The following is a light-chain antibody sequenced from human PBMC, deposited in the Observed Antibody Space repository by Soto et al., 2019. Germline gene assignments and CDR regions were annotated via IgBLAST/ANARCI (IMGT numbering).Light chain of an antibody. Sequence: QSVLTQPPSVSGTPGLRVNISCSGGISNIGKDTVNWYQQLPGTAPKLLMFNDDKRPSGVPDRFSCSRSGTSASLAISGLQSDDEAVYFCSTWDDSLNGWVFGGGTKLTVL. V-gene: IGLV1-44*01. CDR2: NDD. CDR3: STWDDSLNGWV. J-gene: IGLJ3*02. CDR1: ISNIGKDT.